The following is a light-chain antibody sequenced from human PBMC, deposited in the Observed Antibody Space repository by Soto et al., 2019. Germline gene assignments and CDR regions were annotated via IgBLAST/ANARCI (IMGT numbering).Light chain of an antibody. Sequence: DIQMTQSPSSLSASVGDRVTITCRASQSISSYLNWYQQKPGKAPKLLIYAASSLQSGVPSRFSGSGSVTDFTLTISSLQPEDFATYYCQQRYSTPALTLDGGTKVDIK. CDR3: QQRYSTPALT. CDR2: AAS. CDR1: QSISSY. V-gene: IGKV1-39*01. J-gene: IGKJ4*01.